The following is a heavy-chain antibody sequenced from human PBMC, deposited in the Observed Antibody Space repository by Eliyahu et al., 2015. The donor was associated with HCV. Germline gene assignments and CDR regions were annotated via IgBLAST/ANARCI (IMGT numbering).Heavy chain of an antibody. D-gene: IGHD6-13*01. J-gene: IGHJ4*02. CDR1: GDSISSGSFS. Sequence: QVQLQESGPGLVKPSQTLSLTCSVSGDSISSGSFSWSWIRQPAGKGLEWIGRIFASGMTDYNPSLMSRVTMSVDTSKNQFSLNLRSVTAADTAVYYCARGHHLAAELFGYWGPGILVTVSS. V-gene: IGHV4-61*02. CDR3: ARGHHLAAELFGY. CDR2: IFASGMT.